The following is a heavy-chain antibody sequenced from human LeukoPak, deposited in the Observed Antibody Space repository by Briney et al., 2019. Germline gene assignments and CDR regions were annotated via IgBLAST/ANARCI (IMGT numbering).Heavy chain of an antibody. CDR1: GGSFSGYY. CDR3: ARDPVVPATSMQFDWYFDL. D-gene: IGHD2-21*02. V-gene: IGHV4-34*01. CDR2: INHSGST. Sequence: SETLSLTCAVYGGSFSGYYWSWIRQPPGKGLEWIGEINHSGSTNYNPSLKSRVTISVDTSKNQFSLKLSSVTAADTAVYYCARDPVVPATSMQFDWYFDLWGRGTLVIVSS. J-gene: IGHJ2*01.